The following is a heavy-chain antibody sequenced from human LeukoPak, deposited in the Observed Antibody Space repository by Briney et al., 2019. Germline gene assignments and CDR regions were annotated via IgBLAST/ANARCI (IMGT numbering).Heavy chain of an antibody. CDR3: AAEGPHDFFGY. J-gene: IGHJ4*02. Sequence: SVKVSCKASGFTFSTSAVQWVRQARGQRLEWIGWIVVGSGNTHYALKFQERVTITRDVSTNTAYMELSSLRSEDTAVYYCAAEGPHDFFGYWGQGTLVTVSS. CDR2: IVVGSGNT. D-gene: IGHD3-3*01. CDR1: GFTFSTSA. V-gene: IGHV1-58*01.